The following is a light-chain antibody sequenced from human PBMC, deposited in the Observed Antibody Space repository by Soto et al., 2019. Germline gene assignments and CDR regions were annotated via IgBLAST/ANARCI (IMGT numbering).Light chain of an antibody. CDR3: QQTYNAPHT. V-gene: IGKV1-39*01. CDR1: QSVNTN. J-gene: IGKJ2*01. CDR2: ATS. Sequence: DIQMTQSPLSLSASVGDRVSITCGASQSVNTNLHWFQQKPGKAPKLLIYATSNLHSGIPSRYSGSGSGTDFTLTISSLQPEDFASYYCQQTYNAPHTFGQGTRVEIK.